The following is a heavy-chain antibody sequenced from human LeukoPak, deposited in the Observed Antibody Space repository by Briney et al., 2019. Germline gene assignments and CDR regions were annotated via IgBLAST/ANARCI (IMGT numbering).Heavy chain of an antibody. V-gene: IGHV4-39*07. D-gene: IGHD3-10*01. CDR1: GGSISSSSYY. CDR3: ARDRLLWFGELDF. CDR2: IYYSGST. Sequence: SETLSLTCTVSGGSISSSSYYWGWLRQPPGTGLEWIGSIYYSGSTYYNPSLKSRVTISVDTSKNQFSLKLSSVTAADTAVYYCARDRLLWFGELDFWGQGTLVIVSS. J-gene: IGHJ4*02.